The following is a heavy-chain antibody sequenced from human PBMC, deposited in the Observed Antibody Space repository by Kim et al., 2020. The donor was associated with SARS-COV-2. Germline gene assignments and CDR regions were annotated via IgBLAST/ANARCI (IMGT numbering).Heavy chain of an antibody. V-gene: IGHV3-23*03. D-gene: IGHD1-26*01. CDR1: GFTFSRNG. CDR2: IYSGGSST. Sequence: GGSLRLSCAASGFTFSRNGMSWVRQAPGKGLEWVSVIYSGGSSTYYADSGRFTISRDNSKNTLYLQMNSLRAEDTAVYYCAKAGGGTYPVYYFDYWGQGTLVTVSS. J-gene: IGHJ4*02. CDR3: AKAGGGTYPVYYFDY.